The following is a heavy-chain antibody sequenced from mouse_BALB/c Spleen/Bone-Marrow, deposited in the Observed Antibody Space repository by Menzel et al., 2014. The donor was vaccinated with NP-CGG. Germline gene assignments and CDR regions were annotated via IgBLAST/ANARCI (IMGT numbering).Heavy chain of an antibody. Sequence: GAELVKPGASVKLSCKASGYTFTSYYMYWVKQRPGQGLEWIGEINPSNGGTNFNEKFKSKATLTVDKSSNTAYVQLSSLTSEDSAVYHCTRSNYGYWGFDVWGPGTTVTVSS. V-gene: IGHV1-53*01. CDR3: TRSNYGYWGFDV. CDR2: INPSNGGT. D-gene: IGHD1-1*01. J-gene: IGHJ1*01. CDR1: GYTFTSYY.